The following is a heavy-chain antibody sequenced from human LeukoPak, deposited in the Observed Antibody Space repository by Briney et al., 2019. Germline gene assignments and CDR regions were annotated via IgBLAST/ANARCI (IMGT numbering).Heavy chain of an antibody. V-gene: IGHV3-66*01. D-gene: IGHD1-26*01. CDR2: IFDGGST. J-gene: IGHJ4*02. CDR3: ARVHGTKRYYFDD. Sequence: GSLRLPCAASGFTVTTQYMTWVRQAPGQGLEWVSLIFDGGSTFYADSVKGRFSISRDNAKNTLDLQMNSLRAEDTAVYYCARVHGTKRYYFDDWGQGTQVIVSS. CDR1: GFTVTTQY.